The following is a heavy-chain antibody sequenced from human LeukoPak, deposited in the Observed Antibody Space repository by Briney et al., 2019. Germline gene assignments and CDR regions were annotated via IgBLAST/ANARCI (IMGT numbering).Heavy chain of an antibody. Sequence: PRGSLRLSCAASGFTFSSYAMSWVRQAPGKGLEWVSAISGSGGSTYYADSVKGRFTISRDNSKNTLYLQMNSLRAEDTAVYYCAKDQKGRWLADFDYWGQGTLVTVSS. CDR2: ISGSGGST. J-gene: IGHJ4*02. V-gene: IGHV3-23*01. D-gene: IGHD6-19*01. CDR3: AKDQKGRWLADFDY. CDR1: GFTFSSYA.